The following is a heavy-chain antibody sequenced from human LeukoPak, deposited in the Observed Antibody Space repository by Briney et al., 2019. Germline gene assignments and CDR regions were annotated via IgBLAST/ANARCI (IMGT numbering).Heavy chain of an antibody. D-gene: IGHD2-2*01. CDR2: IYYSGST. Sequence: SETLSLTCTVSGGSISGISYYWGWIRQPPGKGLEWIGNIYYSGSTYYNPSLKSRVTISVDTSKNQFSLKLSSVTAADTAVYYCARHNRVVPPDYWGQGTLVTVSS. CDR3: ARHNRVVPPDY. J-gene: IGHJ4*02. V-gene: IGHV4-39*01. CDR1: GGSISGISYY.